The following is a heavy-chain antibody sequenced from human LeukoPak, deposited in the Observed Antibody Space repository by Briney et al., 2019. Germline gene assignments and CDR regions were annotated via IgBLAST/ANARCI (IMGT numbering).Heavy chain of an antibody. J-gene: IGHJ3*02. CDR3: AGTMVRGVIITEDDAFDI. CDR2: INPNSGGT. CDR1: GYTFTGYY. V-gene: IGHV1-2*02. Sequence: ASVKVSCKASGYTFTGYYMHWVRQAPGQGLEWMGWINPNSGGTNYAQKFQGRVTMTRDTSISTAYMELSRLRSDDTAVYYCAGTMVRGVIITEDDAFDIWGQGTMVTVSS. D-gene: IGHD3-10*01.